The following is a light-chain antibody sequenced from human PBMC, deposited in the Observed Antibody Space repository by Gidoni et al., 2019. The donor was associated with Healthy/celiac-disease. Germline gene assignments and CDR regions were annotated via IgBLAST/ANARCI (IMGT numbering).Light chain of an antibody. Sequence: EIVLTQSQATLSWSPGERATLSCGASQSVSSSYVAWYQQNPGLAPRLLIYDASSRATGIPDRFSGSGSGTDFTLTSSRLEPEDFAVYYCQQYGSSPYTFGQGTKLEIK. CDR1: QSVSSSY. V-gene: IGKV3D-20*01. J-gene: IGKJ2*01. CDR2: DAS. CDR3: QQYGSSPYT.